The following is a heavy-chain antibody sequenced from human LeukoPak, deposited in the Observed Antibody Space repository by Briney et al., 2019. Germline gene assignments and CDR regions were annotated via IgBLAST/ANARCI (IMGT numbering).Heavy chain of an antibody. J-gene: IGHJ4*02. CDR2: ISYGGSNK. D-gene: IGHD5-18*01. CDR1: GFTFISYA. V-gene: IGHV3-30-3*01. Sequence: GGSLRLSCAASGFTFISYAMPWVRQAPGKGLAWVAVISYGGSNKYYADSVKGRFTISRDNSKNTLYLQMNSLRAEDTAVYYCARQIGYSYGDFDYWGQGTLVTVSS. CDR3: ARQIGYSYGDFDY.